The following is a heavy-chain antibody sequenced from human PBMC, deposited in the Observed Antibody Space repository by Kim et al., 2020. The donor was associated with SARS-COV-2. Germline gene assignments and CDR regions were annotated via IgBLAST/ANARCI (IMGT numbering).Heavy chain of an antibody. Sequence: GRTDVQATGKSRLTISRGESKDPLYLQMNSLKAEDTAVYYCTTDRGRFDYWGQGTLVTVSS. J-gene: IGHJ4*02. CDR3: TTDRGRFDY. V-gene: IGHV3-15*01. D-gene: IGHD6-25*01. CDR2: GRT.